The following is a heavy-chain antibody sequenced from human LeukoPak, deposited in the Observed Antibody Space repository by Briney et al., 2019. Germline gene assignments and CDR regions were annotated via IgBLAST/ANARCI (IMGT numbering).Heavy chain of an antibody. D-gene: IGHD5-18*01. Sequence: SETLSLTCTVSGGSISSYYWSWIRQPPGKGLEWIGYIYYSGSTNYNPSLKSRVTISVDTSKNQFSLKLSSVTAADTAVYYCAAGGYSYGSVDYWGQGTLVTVSS. CDR1: GGSISSYY. CDR2: IYYSGST. V-gene: IGHV4-59*08. CDR3: AAGGYSYGSVDY. J-gene: IGHJ4*02.